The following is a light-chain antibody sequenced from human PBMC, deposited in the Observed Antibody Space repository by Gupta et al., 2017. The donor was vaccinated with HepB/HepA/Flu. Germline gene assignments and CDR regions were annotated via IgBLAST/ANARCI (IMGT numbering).Light chain of an antibody. CDR3: QHYDGAPLP. CDR2: GAA. J-gene: IGKJ4*01. V-gene: IGKV3-20*01. Sequence: IVLTQSTGTLSLSPGERATLSCRASQSVSNSALAWFQQKPGQAPRLLIYGAANRATGIPDRFSGSGSGTDFILTISRLEPEDVAVYYCQHYDGAPLPFGGGTKVEIK. CDR1: QSVSNSA.